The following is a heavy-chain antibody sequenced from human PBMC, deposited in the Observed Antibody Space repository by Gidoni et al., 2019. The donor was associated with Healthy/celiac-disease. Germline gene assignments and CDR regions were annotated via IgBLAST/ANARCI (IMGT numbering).Heavy chain of an antibody. D-gene: IGHD4-17*01. V-gene: IGHV3-23*01. Sequence: EVQLLESGGGLVQPGGSLRLSCAASGFPFSSYAMSWVRQAPGKGLEWVSAISGSGGSTYYADSVKGRFTISRDNSKNTLYLQMNSVRAEDTAVYYCAKAPDYGDYAWYFDLWGRGTLVTVSS. J-gene: IGHJ2*01. CDR1: GFPFSSYA. CDR3: AKAPDYGDYAWYFDL. CDR2: ISGSGGST.